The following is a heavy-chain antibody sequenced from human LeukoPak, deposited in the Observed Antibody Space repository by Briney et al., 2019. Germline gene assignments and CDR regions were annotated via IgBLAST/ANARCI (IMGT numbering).Heavy chain of an antibody. J-gene: IGHJ4*02. CDR2: IWYDGSNK. D-gene: IGHD3-10*01. Sequence: GGSLRLSCAASGFTFSSYGMHWVRQAPGKGLEWVAVIWYDGSNKYYADSVKGRFTISRDNSKNTLYLQMNSLRAEDTAVYYCARDMRGDGVFDYWGQGTPVTVSS. CDR1: GFTFSSYG. V-gene: IGHV3-33*01. CDR3: ARDMRGDGVFDY.